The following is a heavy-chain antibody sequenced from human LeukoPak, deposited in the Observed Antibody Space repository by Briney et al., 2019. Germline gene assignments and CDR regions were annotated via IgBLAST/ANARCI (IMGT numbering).Heavy chain of an antibody. CDR1: GYTFSGYY. CDR3: VRDRPHNWFDP. V-gene: IGHV1-2*02. CDR2: IKPDSGDT. J-gene: IGHJ5*02. Sequence: ASVKVSCKASGYTFSGYYIHWVRQAPGQGLEWMGLIKPDSGDTNYAQTFRGRVTMTRDTSITTAYMELNRLTSDATAVYYCVRDRPHNWFDPWGQGTLVTVSS.